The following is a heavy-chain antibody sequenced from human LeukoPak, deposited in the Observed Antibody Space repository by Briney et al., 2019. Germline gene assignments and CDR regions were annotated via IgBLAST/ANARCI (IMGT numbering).Heavy chain of an antibody. CDR3: ARALSA. J-gene: IGHJ4*02. V-gene: IGHV3-7*03. Sequence: GGSLRLSCAASGFTLSNYWMHWVRQAPGKGLEWVANIRQDGAEIYYVGSVKGRFSISRDNAKNSVYLQMNSLRAEDTAVYYCARALSAWGQGTLVTVSS. CDR1: GFTLSNYW. CDR2: IRQDGAEI. D-gene: IGHD3-3*01.